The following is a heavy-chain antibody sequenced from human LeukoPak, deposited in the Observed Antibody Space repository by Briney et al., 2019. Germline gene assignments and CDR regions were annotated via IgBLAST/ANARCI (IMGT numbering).Heavy chain of an antibody. Sequence: ASVKVSCKASGYTFTSYGISWVRQAPGQGLEWMGWISAYNGNTNYAQKLQGRVTMTTDTSTSTAYMELRSLRSDDTAVYYCARDWGYYGSGSYYVLGFWGQGTLVTVPS. J-gene: IGHJ4*02. D-gene: IGHD3-10*01. CDR2: ISAYNGNT. CDR1: GYTFTSYG. CDR3: ARDWGYYGSGSYYVLGF. V-gene: IGHV1-18*04.